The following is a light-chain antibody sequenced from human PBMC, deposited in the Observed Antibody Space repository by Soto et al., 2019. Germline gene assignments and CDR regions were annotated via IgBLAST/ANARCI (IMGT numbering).Light chain of an antibody. J-gene: IGKJ2*01. V-gene: IGKV3-20*01. CDR2: AAS. Sequence: EIVLTQSPGTLSLSPGESATLSCRASQSVNSRFLAWYQHKPGQAPRLLIYAASTRATGIPDRFSGSASGTDVCTLTISRLEPEDFAVYYCQRYGDSPPNAFGQGTKLEIK. CDR3: QRYGDSPPNA. CDR1: QSVNSRF.